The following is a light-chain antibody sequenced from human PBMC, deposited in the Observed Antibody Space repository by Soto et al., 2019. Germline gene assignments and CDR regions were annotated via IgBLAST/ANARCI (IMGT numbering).Light chain of an antibody. Sequence: EIVMTQSPATLYVSTEERATLSCRASQSVSSNLAWYHQKPGQAPRLLIYGASSRATGIPARFSGSGSGTEFTLTISSLQSEDVAVYYCQQYNNWLITFGQGTRLEIK. CDR1: QSVSSN. CDR2: GAS. CDR3: QQYNNWLIT. V-gene: IGKV3-15*01. J-gene: IGKJ5*01.